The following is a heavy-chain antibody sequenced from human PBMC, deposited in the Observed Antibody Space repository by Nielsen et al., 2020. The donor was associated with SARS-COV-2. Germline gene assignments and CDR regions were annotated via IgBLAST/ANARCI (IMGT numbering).Heavy chain of an antibody. J-gene: IGHJ5*02. CDR2: IYPGDSDT. V-gene: IGHV5-51*01. Sequence: GGSLRLSCKGSGYSFTSYWIGWVRQMPGKGLEWMGIIYPGDSDTRYSPSFQGQVTISADKSVSATYLLWSSLRASDTAMYYCATGEGSAMVPNWFDRWGQGTLVTVSS. CDR1: GYSFTSYW. D-gene: IGHD5-18*01. CDR3: ATGEGSAMVPNWFDR.